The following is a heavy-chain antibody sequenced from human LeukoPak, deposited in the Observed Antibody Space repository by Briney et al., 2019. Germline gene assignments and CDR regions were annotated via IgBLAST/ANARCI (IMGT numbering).Heavy chain of an antibody. J-gene: IGHJ4*02. Sequence: ASVKVSCKASGYTFTSYAMNWVRQAPGQGLEWMGWINTNTGNPTYAQGFTGRFVFSLDTSVSTAYLRISSLKAEDTAVYYCAREGGLYSSSSSWGLFDYWGQGTLVTVSS. CDR2: INTNTGNP. V-gene: IGHV7-4-1*02. CDR3: AREGGLYSSSSSWGLFDY. CDR1: GYTFTSYA. D-gene: IGHD6-6*01.